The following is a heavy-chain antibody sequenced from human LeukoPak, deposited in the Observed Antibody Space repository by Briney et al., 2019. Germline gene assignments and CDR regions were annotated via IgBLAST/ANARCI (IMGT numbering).Heavy chain of an antibody. CDR1: GFTFSSYS. J-gene: IGHJ3*02. D-gene: IGHD6-19*01. CDR3: ARGQIAVAGSSGAFDI. Sequence: GGSLRLSCAASGFTFSSYSMNWVRQAPGKGLEWVSSTSSSSSYIYYADSVKGRFTISRDNAKNSLYLQMNSLRAEDTAVYYCARGQIAVAGSSGAFDIWGQGTMVTVSS. V-gene: IGHV3-21*01. CDR2: TSSSSSYI.